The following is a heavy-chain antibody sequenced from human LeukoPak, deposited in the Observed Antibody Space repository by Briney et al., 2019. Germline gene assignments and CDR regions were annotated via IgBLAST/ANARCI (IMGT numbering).Heavy chain of an antibody. V-gene: IGHV4-39*01. Sequence: SETLSLTCTVSGGSISSSSYYWGWIRQPPGKGLEWIGSIYYSGSTYYNPSLKSRVTISVDTSKNQFSLKLSSVTAADTAVYYCARAPYYDFWSGLYPFYYMDVWGKGTTVTVSS. D-gene: IGHD3-3*01. J-gene: IGHJ6*03. CDR1: GGSISSSSYY. CDR3: ARAPYYDFWSGLYPFYYMDV. CDR2: IYYSGST.